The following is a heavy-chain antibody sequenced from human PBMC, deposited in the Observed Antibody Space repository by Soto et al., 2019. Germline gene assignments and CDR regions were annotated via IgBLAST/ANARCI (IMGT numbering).Heavy chain of an antibody. CDR3: ARVATTSLGGPIDY. CDR2: INYSGSF. Sequence: QVQVQESGPGLVKASATLSLTCRVSGDFISSSHWWGWIRQPPGKGLEWIGPINYSGSFYHDPSLTSRVTMSLDTSKNQFSLRLSSVTAVDTAVYYCARVATTSLGGPIDYWGRGTLVTVSS. CDR1: GDFISSSHW. V-gene: IGHV4-28*05. D-gene: IGHD4-4*01. J-gene: IGHJ4*02.